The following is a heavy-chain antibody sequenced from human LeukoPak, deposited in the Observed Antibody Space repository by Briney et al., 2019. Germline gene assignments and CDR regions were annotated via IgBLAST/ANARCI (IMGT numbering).Heavy chain of an antibody. CDR3: ARGWASGSYRKSGFDY. CDR2: MNPNSGNT. CDR1: GYTFTSYD. D-gene: IGHD3-10*01. J-gene: IGHJ4*02. Sequence: ASVKVSCKASGYTFTSYDINWGRQATGQGHEWMGWMNPNSGNTGYAQKFQGRVTMTRNTSISTAYMELSSLRSEDTAVYYCARGWASGSYRKSGFDYWGQGTLVTVSS. V-gene: IGHV1-8*01.